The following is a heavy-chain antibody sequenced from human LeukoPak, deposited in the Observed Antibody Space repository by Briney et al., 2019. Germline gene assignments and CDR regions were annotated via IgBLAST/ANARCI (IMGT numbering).Heavy chain of an antibody. J-gene: IGHJ4*02. CDR1: GFTFNNYA. V-gene: IGHV3-30*03. D-gene: IGHD5-12*01. Sequence: GGSLGLSCAASGFTFNNYAMNWVRQAPGKGLEWVAVTPFDGSNKYYADSVKGRFTISRDNSKNTLFLQMNSLRLEDTAVYYCARDLQNIAIRPAFAYWGQGTLVTVSS. CDR2: TPFDGSNK. CDR3: ARDLQNIAIRPAFAY.